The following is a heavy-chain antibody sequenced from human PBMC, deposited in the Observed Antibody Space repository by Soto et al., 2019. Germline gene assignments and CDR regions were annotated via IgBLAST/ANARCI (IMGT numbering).Heavy chain of an antibody. D-gene: IGHD3-3*01. J-gene: IGHJ5*02. V-gene: IGHV4-4*07. CDR2: IYSSGTT. Sequence: PSETLSLSCTVSGGSISGYYWTWIRQPAGKGLEWIGRIYSSGTTKYNPSLKSRVTMSLDTSKNQFSLSLSSVTATDTAVYYCARGRRFSDWFDPWGPGTLVTVSS. CDR3: ARGRRFSDWFDP. CDR1: GGSISGYY.